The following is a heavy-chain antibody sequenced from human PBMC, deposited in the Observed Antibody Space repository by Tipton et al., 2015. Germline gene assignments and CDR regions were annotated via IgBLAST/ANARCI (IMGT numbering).Heavy chain of an antibody. CDR3: ARDLEHGMDV. Sequence: TLSLTCTVSGGSIANSRYSWGWVRQPPGKGLEYIGSMYYSGSTYYNPSLKSRVTISVDTSKNQFSLKMSSVTAADTAVYFCARDLEHGMDVWGQGTTVTVS. CDR1: GGSIANSRYS. J-gene: IGHJ6*02. V-gene: IGHV4-39*07. CDR2: MYYSGST.